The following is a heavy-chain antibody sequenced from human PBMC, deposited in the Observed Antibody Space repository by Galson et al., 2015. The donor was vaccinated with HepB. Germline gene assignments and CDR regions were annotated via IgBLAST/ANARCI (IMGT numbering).Heavy chain of an antibody. D-gene: IGHD2-15*01. CDR1: GFTFSSYG. CDR2: IWYDGSNK. J-gene: IGHJ5*02. Sequence: SLRLSCAASGFTFSSYGMHWVRQAPGKGLEWVAVIWYDGSNKYYADSVKGRFTISRDNSKNTLYLQMNSLRAEDTAVYYCARDGSGGSCYRNWFDPWGQGTLVTVSS. V-gene: IGHV3-33*01. CDR3: ARDGSGGSCYRNWFDP.